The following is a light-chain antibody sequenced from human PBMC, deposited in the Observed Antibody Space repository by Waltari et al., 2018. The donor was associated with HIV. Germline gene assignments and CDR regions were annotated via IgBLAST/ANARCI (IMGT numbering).Light chain of an antibody. J-gene: IGKJ4*01. CDR1: QNISSY. CDR2: AAS. CDR3: QQSFNTPLT. V-gene: IGKV1-39*01. Sequence: DIQMTQSPSSLSASIGDRVNLTCRASQNISSYLNWYQQKPGKAPRFLIYAASSLQSGVPSTFSGSGSGTDFTLTISSLQREDFATYYCQQSFNTPLTFGGGTKVEIK.